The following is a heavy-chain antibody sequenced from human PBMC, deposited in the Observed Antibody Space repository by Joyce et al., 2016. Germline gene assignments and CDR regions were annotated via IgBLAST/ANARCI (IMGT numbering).Heavy chain of an antibody. CDR1: GFTFSSYR. J-gene: IGHJ4*02. V-gene: IGHV3-21*01. CDR2: LSSSSSYI. Sequence: EVQLVESGGGLVKPGGSLRLSCAASGFTFSSYRRSWVRQDPGKGLDVVSSLSSSSSYIKYTDSVKGRFTISRDNAKNSLYLQMNSLRVEDTAVYYCARSSYTNGIFDYWGQGTLVTVSS. D-gene: IGHD2-8*01. CDR3: ARSSYTNGIFDY.